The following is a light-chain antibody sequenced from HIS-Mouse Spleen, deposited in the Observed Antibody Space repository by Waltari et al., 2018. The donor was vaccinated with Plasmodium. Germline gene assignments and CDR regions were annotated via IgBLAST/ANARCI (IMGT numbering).Light chain of an antibody. Sequence: AIQLTQSPSSLSASVGDRVTITCRASQGVSSALAWYQQKPGKAPKLLIYDAASVESGVPSRFSGSGAGTEFTLTISSLQPEDCATYYCQQFNSYPLTFGGGTKVEIK. CDR2: DAA. CDR3: QQFNSYPLT. CDR1: QGVSSA. V-gene: IGKV1-13*02. J-gene: IGKJ4*01.